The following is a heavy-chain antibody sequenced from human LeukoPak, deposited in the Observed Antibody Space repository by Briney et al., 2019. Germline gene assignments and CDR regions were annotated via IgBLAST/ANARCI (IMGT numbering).Heavy chain of an antibody. J-gene: IGHJ4*02. CDR2: ISSSGSTI. Sequence: GGSLRLSCAASGFTFSSYEMNWVRQAPGKGLEWVSYISSSGSTIYYADSVKGRFTISRDNAKNSLYLQMNSLRAEDTAVYYCARAYYYDSSGNPAPDYWGQGTLVTVSS. V-gene: IGHV3-48*03. CDR1: GFTFSSYE. D-gene: IGHD3-22*01. CDR3: ARAYYYDSSGNPAPDY.